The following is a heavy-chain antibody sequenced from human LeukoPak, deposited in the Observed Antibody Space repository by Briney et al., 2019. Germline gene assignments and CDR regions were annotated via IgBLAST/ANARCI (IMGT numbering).Heavy chain of an antibody. V-gene: IGHV3-48*01. CDR1: GFTFRTSG. D-gene: IGHD3-9*01. CDR2: ISTTMTTI. CDR3: ARDFSYFRIHFDY. Sequence: GGSLRLSCAASGFTFRTSGMNWVRQAPGKGLEWLSYISTTMTTIYYADSVKGRFTVSRDNAKNSLYLQMDSLRAEDTAVYYCARDFSYFRIHFDYWGQGTLVTVSS. J-gene: IGHJ4*02.